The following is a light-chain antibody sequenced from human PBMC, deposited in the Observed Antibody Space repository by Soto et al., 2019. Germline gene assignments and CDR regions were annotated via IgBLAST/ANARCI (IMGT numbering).Light chain of an antibody. V-gene: IGLV1-40*01. J-gene: IGLJ3*02. Sequence: QPVLTQPPSVSGAPGQRVTISCTGSSSNIGAGYDVHWYQQLPGTAPKLLIYGNNNRPSGVPDRFSGSKSGTSESLAITGLQAEDEADYYCQSYDSSLSGSVFGGGTKLTVL. CDR3: QSYDSSLSGSV. CDR2: GNN. CDR1: SSNIGAGYD.